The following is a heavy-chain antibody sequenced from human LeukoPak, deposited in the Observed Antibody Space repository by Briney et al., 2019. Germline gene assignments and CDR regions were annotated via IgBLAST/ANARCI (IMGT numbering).Heavy chain of an antibody. CDR1: GGSVSSYY. Sequence: SETLSLTCTVSGGSVSSYYWSWIRRPPGRGLEWIAYLSHSGSSDSNPSRTGRVTTLVDTSKNQFSLKLTSVTAADTAVYYCARARYANAWYAFDIWGHGTMVTVSS. D-gene: IGHD2-2*01. V-gene: IGHV4-59*02. J-gene: IGHJ3*02. CDR2: LSHSGSS. CDR3: ARARYANAWYAFDI.